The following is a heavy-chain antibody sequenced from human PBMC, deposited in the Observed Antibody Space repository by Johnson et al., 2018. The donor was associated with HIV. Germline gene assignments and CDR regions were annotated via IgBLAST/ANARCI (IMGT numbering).Heavy chain of an antibody. J-gene: IGHJ3*02. CDR3: VRRPFGAAPGADAFDI. D-gene: IGHD6-13*01. CDR1: GFTFSDYF. Sequence: QVQLVESGGGLVKPGGSLRLSCGGTGFTFSDYFMSWIRQAPGNGLEWVSYIRGSGRSIYYADSMKGGFGISRDNSKNSLYLQMNSLRADDTAVYYCVRRPFGAAPGADAFDIWGQGTMVTVSS. V-gene: IGHV3-11*01. CDR2: IRGSGRSI.